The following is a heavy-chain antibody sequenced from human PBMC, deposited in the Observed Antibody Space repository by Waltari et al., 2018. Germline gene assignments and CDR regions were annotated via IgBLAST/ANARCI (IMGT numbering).Heavy chain of an antibody. J-gene: IGHJ6*03. Sequence: QVQLQESGPGLVKPSETLSLTCTVSGYSISSGYYWGWIRQPPGKGLEWIGSIYHSGSTYYNPSLKSRVTISVDTSKNQFSLKLSSVTAADTAVYYCARDHIVVVPAATGPYYYYYYMDVWGKGTTVTISS. CDR1: GYSISSGYY. V-gene: IGHV4-38-2*02. CDR2: IYHSGST. D-gene: IGHD2-2*01. CDR3: ARDHIVVVPAATGPYYYYYYMDV.